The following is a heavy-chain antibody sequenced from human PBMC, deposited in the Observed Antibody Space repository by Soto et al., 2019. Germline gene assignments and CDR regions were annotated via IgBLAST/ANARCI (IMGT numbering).Heavy chain of an antibody. J-gene: IGHJ6*02. CDR1: GGSVSSSSYS. V-gene: IGHV4-39*01. D-gene: IGHD2-2*03. CDR3: ARLNGYCISTNCHGYYGMDV. Sequence: QLQVQESGPGLVKPAETLSLTCTVSGGSVSSSSYSWGWIRQSPGKGLEWIGTIYSSENNYYNPSLLSRVTISVDTSKNEFSLRLGSVTAADTAVYYCARLNGYCISTNCHGYYGMDVWGQGTTVTVSS. CDR2: IYSSENN.